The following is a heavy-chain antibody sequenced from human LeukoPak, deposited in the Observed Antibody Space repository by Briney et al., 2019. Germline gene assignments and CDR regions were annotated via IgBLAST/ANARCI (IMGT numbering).Heavy chain of an antibody. J-gene: IGHJ4*02. D-gene: IGHD2-15*01. CDR3: ARDLKDCSGGSCYPAGYDY. CDR2: ISSSSSYI. Sequence: PGGSLRLSCAASGFTFSSYSMNWVRQAPGKGLEWVSSISSSSSYIYYADSVKGRFTISRDNAKNSLYLQMNSLRAEDTAVYYCARDLKDCSGGSCYPAGYDYWGQGILVTVSS. CDR1: GFTFSSYS. V-gene: IGHV3-21*01.